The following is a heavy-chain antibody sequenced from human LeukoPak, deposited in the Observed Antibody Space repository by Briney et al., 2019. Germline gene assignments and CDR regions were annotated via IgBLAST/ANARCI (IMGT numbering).Heavy chain of an antibody. CDR2: ISSSSSYI. V-gene: IGHV3-21*01. CDR1: GFTFSSYS. CDR3: AREPRSGNYFDY. J-gene: IGHJ4*02. Sequence: GGSLRLSCAASGFTFSSYSMNWVRQAPGKGLEWVSSISSSSSYIYYADSVKGRFTISRDNAKNSLYLQMNSLRAEDTAVYYCAREPRSGNYFDYWGQGTLVTVSS. D-gene: IGHD1-14*01.